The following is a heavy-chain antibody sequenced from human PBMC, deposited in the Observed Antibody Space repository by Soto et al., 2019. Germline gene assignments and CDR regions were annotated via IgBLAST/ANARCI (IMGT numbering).Heavy chain of an antibody. CDR1: GFTVSSNY. CDR3: AITGAGYYIV. CDR2: IFSADNT. V-gene: IGHV3-53*01. Sequence: GGSLRLSCAASGFTVSSNYLSWVRQAPGKGLEWVSVIFSADNTHYADSVKGRYTISRDNSKNTVFLQMNSLRAEDTAVYYCAITGAGYYIVWGQGTPVTVSS. D-gene: IGHD3-3*01. J-gene: IGHJ4*02.